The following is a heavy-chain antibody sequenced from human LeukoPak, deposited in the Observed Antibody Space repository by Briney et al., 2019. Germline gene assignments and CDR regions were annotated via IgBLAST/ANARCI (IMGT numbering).Heavy chain of an antibody. D-gene: IGHD3-10*01. CDR2: ISGSGGST. V-gene: IGHV3-23*01. J-gene: IGHJ4*02. Sequence: PGGSLRLSCAASGFTFSSYAMSWVRQAPGKGLEWVSAISGSGGSTYYADSVKGRFTISRDNSKNTLYLQMNSLRAEDTAVYYCATDTTFFIPMVRGVNLYWGQGTLVTVSS. CDR3: ATDTTFFIPMVRGVNLY. CDR1: GFTFSSYA.